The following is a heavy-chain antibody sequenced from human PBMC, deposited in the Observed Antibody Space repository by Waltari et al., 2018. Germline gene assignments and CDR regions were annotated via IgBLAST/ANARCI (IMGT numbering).Heavy chain of an antibody. D-gene: IGHD2-15*01. J-gene: IGHJ4*02. CDR2: IRNKPNSYTT. CDR3: ARVGYCSGGTCGGLDY. CDR1: GFTFSDNY. V-gene: IGHV3-72*01. Sequence: EVQLVESGGDLVQPGGSLRLSCAASGFTFSDNYMDWVRQAPGKGLEWVGRIRNKPNSYTTEYAASVKGRLTISRDDSQKSLYLQMNNLKTEDTAMYYCARVGYCSGGTCGGLDYWGQGTLVTVSS.